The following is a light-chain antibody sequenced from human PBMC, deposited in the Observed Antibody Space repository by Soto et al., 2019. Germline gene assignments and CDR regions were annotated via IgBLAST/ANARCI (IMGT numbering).Light chain of an antibody. V-gene: IGLV1-44*01. Sequence: QSVLTQPPSASGTPGQRVIISCSGSNSNIGTYTVNWYQQLPGTAPKLLIYTDYQRPSGVPDRFSGSRSGTSASLAISGLQSEDEDDDYCASWDDSLSGGVFGGGTKLTVL. J-gene: IGLJ3*02. CDR2: TDY. CDR3: ASWDDSLSGGV. CDR1: NSNIGTYT.